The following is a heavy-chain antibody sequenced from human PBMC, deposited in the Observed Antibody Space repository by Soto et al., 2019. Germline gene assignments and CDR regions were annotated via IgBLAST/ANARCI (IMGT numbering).Heavy chain of an antibody. Sequence: QVQLVQSGAEVKKPGSSVKVSCKASGGTFSSYAISWVRQARGQGLEWMGGTIPMFGTANYAQKFQGRVKITADESTSTAYMELSSLRSEDKAVYYCARDGGYSGYDRTIYYYGMDVWGQGTTVTVSS. CDR3: ARDGGYSGYDRTIYYYGMDV. J-gene: IGHJ6*02. CDR1: GGTFSSYA. CDR2: TIPMFGTA. V-gene: IGHV1-69*12. D-gene: IGHD5-12*01.